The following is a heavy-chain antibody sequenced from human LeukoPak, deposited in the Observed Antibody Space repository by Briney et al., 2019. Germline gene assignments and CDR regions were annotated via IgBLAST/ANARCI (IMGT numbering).Heavy chain of an antibody. CDR2: IKEDGSEK. V-gene: IGHV3-7*01. CDR3: ARRLCGIGTCYKFDY. D-gene: IGHD2-15*01. J-gene: IGHJ4*02. Sequence: PGGSLRLSCAASGFTFKSYWMSWVRQARGKGLEWVASIKEDGSEKYYVDSVKGRFTISRDNAENSLYLQMNSLRAEDTAVYFCARRLCGIGTCYKFDYWGQGTLVTVSS. CDR1: GFTFKSYW.